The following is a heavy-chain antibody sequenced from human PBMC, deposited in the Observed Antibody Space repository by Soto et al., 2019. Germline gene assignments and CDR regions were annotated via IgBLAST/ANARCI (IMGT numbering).Heavy chain of an antibody. CDR1: GGTFSSYT. V-gene: IGHV1-69*02. J-gene: IGHJ4*02. D-gene: IGHD2-15*01. CDR3: SSETLGYCSGGSCYRLFDY. CDR2: IIPILGIA. Sequence: GASVKVSCKASGGTFSSYTISWVRQVPGQGLEWMGRIIPILGIANYAQKFQGRVTITADKSTSTAYMELSSLRSEDTAVYYCSSETLGYCSGGSCYRLFDYWGQGTLVTVSS.